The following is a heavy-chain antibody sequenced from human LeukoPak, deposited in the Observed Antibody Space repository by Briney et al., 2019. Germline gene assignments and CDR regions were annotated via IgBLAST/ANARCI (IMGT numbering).Heavy chain of an antibody. CDR2: ISAYNGNT. J-gene: IGHJ6*02. CDR3: ARTAPGIAAVYYYYYYGMDV. CDR1: GYTFTSYG. Sequence: SVKVSCKASGYTFTSYGISWVRQAPGQGLEWMGWISAYNGNTNYAQKLQGRVTMTTDTSTSTAYMELRSLRSDDTAVYYCARTAPGIAAVYYYYYYGMDVWGQGTTVTVSS. D-gene: IGHD6-13*01. V-gene: IGHV1-18*01.